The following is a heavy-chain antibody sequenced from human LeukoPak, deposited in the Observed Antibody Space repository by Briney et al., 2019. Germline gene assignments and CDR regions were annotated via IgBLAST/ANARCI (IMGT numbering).Heavy chain of an antibody. J-gene: IGHJ4*02. CDR3: ARSRGDWSHFDY. CDR1: GDSISSYY. CDR2: IYYSRST. D-gene: IGHD2-21*02. Sequence: PSETLSLTCTVSGDSISSYYWSWIRQPPGKGLEWIGYIYYSRSTNYNPSLKSRITISVDTSKNHFSLKLSAVTAADTAVYYCARSRGDWSHFDYWGQGTLVVVSS. V-gene: IGHV4-59*01.